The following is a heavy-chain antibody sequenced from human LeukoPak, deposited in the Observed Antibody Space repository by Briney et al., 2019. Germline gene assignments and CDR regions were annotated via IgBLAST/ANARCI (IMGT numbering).Heavy chain of an antibody. Sequence: SSETLSLTCTVSGGSISSDYWSWIRQPPGKGLEWIGYIYYRGSTNYDPSLKSRVTISVDTSKNQFSLKLSSVTAADTAVYYCARLSGYSSGHYYSDYWGQGTLVTVSS. CDR1: GGSISSDY. J-gene: IGHJ4*02. CDR2: IYYRGST. V-gene: IGHV4-59*01. D-gene: IGHD3-22*01. CDR3: ARLSGYSSGHYYSDY.